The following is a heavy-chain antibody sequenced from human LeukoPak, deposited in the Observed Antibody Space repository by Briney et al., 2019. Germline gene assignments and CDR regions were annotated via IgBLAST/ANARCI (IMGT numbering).Heavy chain of an antibody. CDR1: GYTFTSYD. V-gene: IGHV1-8*01. D-gene: IGHD2-2*01. CDR2: MNPNSGNT. J-gene: IGHJ6*03. CDR3: ARGRQLPRDITLYYMDV. Sequence: ASVKVSCKASGYTFTSYDINWVRQATGQGLEWMGWMNPNSGNTGYAQKFQGRVTMTRNTSISTAYMELSSLRSEDMAVYYCARGRQLPRDITLYYMDVWGKGTTVTISS.